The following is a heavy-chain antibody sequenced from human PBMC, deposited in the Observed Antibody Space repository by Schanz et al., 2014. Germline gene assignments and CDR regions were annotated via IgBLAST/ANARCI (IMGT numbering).Heavy chain of an antibody. V-gene: IGHV3-23*01. Sequence: EVQLMESGGGLVKPGGSLRLSCAASTFTFSSDWMSWVRQAPGKGLEWVSAISGSGGSTYYADSVKGRFTISRDNAKNTLYLQMNSLRAEDTAVYCCAKSDAFDIWGQGTLVTVSS. J-gene: IGHJ3*02. CDR1: TFTFSSDW. CDR2: ISGSGGST. CDR3: AKSDAFDI.